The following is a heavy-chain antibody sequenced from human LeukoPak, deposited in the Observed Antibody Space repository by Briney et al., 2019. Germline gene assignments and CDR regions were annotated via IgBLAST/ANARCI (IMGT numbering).Heavy chain of an antibody. CDR3: ARQVYDSSGSFDF. CDR2: IYYSGST. D-gene: IGHD3-22*01. Sequence: PSETLSLTCTVSGGSISSGDYYWSWIRQPPGKGLEWIGYIYYSGSTFYNPSLKSRVTMSVDTSKNQFSLKLSSVTAADTAVYYCARQVYDSSGSFDFWGQGSLVTVSS. CDR1: GGSISSGDYY. V-gene: IGHV4-30-4*01. J-gene: IGHJ4*02.